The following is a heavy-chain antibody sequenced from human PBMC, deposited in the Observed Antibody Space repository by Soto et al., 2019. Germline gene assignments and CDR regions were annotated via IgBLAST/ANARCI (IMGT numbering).Heavy chain of an antibody. Sequence: QVQLQQWGAGLLKPSETLSLTCGVSGASLSGVSWTWIRQTPGRGLEWIGAINHSGSAYYKPALGVRVSISVDTSTRNFCFRLTSVAAADTGRYFCARAFKGIIEYQGWPKPYYYGLHVWSHGTAVIVSS. V-gene: IGHV4-34*01. D-gene: IGHD2-2*01. CDR3: ARAFKGIIEYQGWPKPYYYGLHV. J-gene: IGHJ6*02. CDR1: GASLSGVS. CDR2: INHSGSA.